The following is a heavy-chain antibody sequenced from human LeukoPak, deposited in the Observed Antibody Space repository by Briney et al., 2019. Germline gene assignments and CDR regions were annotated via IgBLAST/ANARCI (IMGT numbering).Heavy chain of an antibody. J-gene: IGHJ3*02. V-gene: IGHV1-8*01. D-gene: IGHD3-22*01. CDR1: GYTFTSYD. CDR2: MNPNSANT. CDR3: AREGYDSSGYYLGTDAFDI. Sequence: VASVKVSCKASGYTFTSYDINWVRQATGQGLEWMGWMNPNSANTGYAQKFQGRVTMTRDTSIGTAYMELSSLRPEDTAVYYCAREGYDSSGYYLGTDAFDIWGQGTMVTVSS.